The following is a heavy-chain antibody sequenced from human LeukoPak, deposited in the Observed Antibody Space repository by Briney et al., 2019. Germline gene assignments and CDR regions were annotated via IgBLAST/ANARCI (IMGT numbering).Heavy chain of an antibody. D-gene: IGHD3-22*01. Sequence: PGRSLRLSCAASGFTFSSYAMSWVRQAPGKGLEWLSDISGSGAGPHYADSVKGRFTISRDNSKNTLYLQMNSLRAEDTAVYYCAKPQYYYDSRRYSAGDHWGQGTLVTVSS. CDR1: GFTFSSYA. CDR3: AKPQYYYDSRRYSAGDH. CDR2: ISGSGAGP. J-gene: IGHJ4*02. V-gene: IGHV3-23*01.